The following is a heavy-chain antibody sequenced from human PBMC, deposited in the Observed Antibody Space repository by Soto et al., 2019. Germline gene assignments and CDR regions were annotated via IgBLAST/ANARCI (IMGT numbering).Heavy chain of an antibody. D-gene: IGHD3-22*01. CDR2: INAGNGNT. V-gene: IGHV1-3*01. CDR1: GYTFTSYA. J-gene: IGHJ4*02. CDR3: ARGGDITMIVVVPFDY. Sequence: VSVKVSCKAAGYTFTSYAMHRGSQAHGQRLEWMGWINAGNGNTKYSQKFQGRVTITRDTSASTAYMELSSLRSEDTAVYYCARGGDITMIVVVPFDYWGQRTLVTVSS.